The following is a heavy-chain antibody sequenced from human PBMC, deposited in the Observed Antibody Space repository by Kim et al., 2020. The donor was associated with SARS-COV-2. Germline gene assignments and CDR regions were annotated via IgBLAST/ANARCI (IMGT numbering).Heavy chain of an antibody. Sequence: AQRFQGRVTMTSEPSTSTVYMALSSLRAEDTAVYYCAKDHKDYYGMDVWGQGTTVTVSS. J-gene: IGHJ6*02. CDR3: AKDHKDYYGMDV. V-gene: IGHV1-46*01.